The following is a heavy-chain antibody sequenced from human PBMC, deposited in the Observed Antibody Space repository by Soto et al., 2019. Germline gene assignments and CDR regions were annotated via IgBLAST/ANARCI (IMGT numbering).Heavy chain of an antibody. D-gene: IGHD2-2*01. J-gene: IGHJ4*02. CDR3: ARIHIVLVPASVTYSGYELGYFDY. V-gene: IGHV1-69*13. CDR2: IIPIFGTA. Sequence: GASVTVSCKASGGTFSSYAISWVRQDTGQGLEWMGGIIPIFGTANYAQKFQGRVKITADESTSTAYMELSSLRSEDTAVYYCARIHIVLVPASVTYSGYELGYFDYWGQGTLVTVSS. CDR1: GGTFSSYA.